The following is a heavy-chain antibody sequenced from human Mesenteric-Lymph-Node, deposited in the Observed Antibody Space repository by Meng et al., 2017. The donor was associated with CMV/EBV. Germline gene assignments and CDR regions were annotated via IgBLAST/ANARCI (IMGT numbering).Heavy chain of an antibody. CDR1: GFTFSSYA. V-gene: IGHV3-23*03. CDR3: ARDQRKYQLLSSLFDN. Sequence: GGSLRLSCAASGFTFSSYAMSWVRQAPGKGLEWVSVIYSGGSSTYYADSVKGRFTISRDNSKNTLYLQMNSLRAEDTAVYYCARDQRKYQLLSSLFDNWGQGTLVTVSS. D-gene: IGHD2-2*01. CDR2: IYSGGSST. J-gene: IGHJ4*02.